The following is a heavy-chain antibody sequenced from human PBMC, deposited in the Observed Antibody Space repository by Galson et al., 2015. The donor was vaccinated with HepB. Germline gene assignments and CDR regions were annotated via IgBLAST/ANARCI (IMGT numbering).Heavy chain of an antibody. Sequence: QSGAEVKKPGESLKISCKASGYIFSTYWIGWVRQTPGKGLEWMGNIYPGDSDVRYNPSFQGQVTLSADRSINTAYLQWSSLKASDTAMYYCARKDYGTGSMDVWGQGTTVTVSS. CDR2: IYPGDSDV. CDR1: GYIFSTYW. V-gene: IGHV5-51*01. CDR3: ARKDYGTGSMDV. J-gene: IGHJ6*02. D-gene: IGHD3-10*01.